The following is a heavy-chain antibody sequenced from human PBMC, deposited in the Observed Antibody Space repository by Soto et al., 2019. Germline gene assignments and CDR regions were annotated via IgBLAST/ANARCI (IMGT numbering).Heavy chain of an antibody. D-gene: IGHD6-13*01. J-gene: IGHJ4*02. Sequence: QVQLQESGPGLVKPSETLSLTCTVSGGSISSYYWSWIRQPPGKGLEWIGYIYYSGSTNYNPSLKSRVTISVDTSKNQFSLKLSSVTAADTAVYYWARDPFGYSSSWYYFDYWGQGTLVTVSS. CDR3: ARDPFGYSSSWYYFDY. CDR2: IYYSGST. CDR1: GGSISSYY. V-gene: IGHV4-59*01.